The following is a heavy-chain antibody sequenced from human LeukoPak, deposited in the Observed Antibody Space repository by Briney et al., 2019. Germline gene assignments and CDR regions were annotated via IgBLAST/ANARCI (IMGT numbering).Heavy chain of an antibody. V-gene: IGHV4-39*07. D-gene: IGHD2-15*01. J-gene: IGHJ4*02. Sequence: QASETLSLTCTVSGGSISSSSYYWGWIRQPPGKGLEWIGSIYYSGSTYYNPSLKSRVTISVDTSKNQFSLKLSSVTAADTAVYYCAREVVVVVAAEKTPRYYFDYWGQGTLVTVSS. CDR1: GGSISSSSYY. CDR3: AREVVVVVAAEKTPRYYFDY. CDR2: IYYSGST.